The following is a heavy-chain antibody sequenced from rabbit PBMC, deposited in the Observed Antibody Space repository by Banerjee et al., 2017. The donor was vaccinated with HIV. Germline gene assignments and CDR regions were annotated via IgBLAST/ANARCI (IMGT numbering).Heavy chain of an antibody. CDR3: ARDLTGVIGWNFNL. Sequence: QEQLVESGGDLVKPERSLTLTCTASGFDFSSGYYMCWVRQAPGKGLEWIACIYAGSSGSTQYASWAKGRFTISKISSTTVTLQMTSLTAADTATYFCARDLTGVIGWNFNLWGQGTLVTVS. V-gene: IGHV1S45*01. CDR2: IYAGSSGST. CDR1: GFDFSSGYY. D-gene: IGHD1-1*01. J-gene: IGHJ4*01.